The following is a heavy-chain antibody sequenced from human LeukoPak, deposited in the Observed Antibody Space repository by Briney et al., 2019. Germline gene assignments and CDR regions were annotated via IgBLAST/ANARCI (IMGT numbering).Heavy chain of an antibody. D-gene: IGHD6-19*01. CDR2: ISAYNGNT. V-gene: IGHV1-18*01. CDR1: GYTFTSYG. CDR3: AREVAGTGDDAFDI. Sequence: GASVKVSCRASGYTFTSYGISWVRQAPGQGLEWMGWISAYNGNTNYAQKLQGRVTMTTDTPTSTAYMELRSLRSDDTAVYYCAREVAGTGDDAFDIWGQGTMVTVSS. J-gene: IGHJ3*02.